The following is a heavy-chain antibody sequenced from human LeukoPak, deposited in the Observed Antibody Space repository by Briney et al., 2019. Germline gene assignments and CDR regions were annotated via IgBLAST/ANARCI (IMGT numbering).Heavy chain of an antibody. CDR2: INHSGST. D-gene: IGHD4-17*01. Sequence: PSETLSLACAVYGGSFSGYYWSWIRQPPGKGLEWIGEINHSGSTNYNPSLKSRVTISVDTSKNQFSLKLSSVTAADTAVYYCARGGYGDYFAIWGQGTLVTVSS. J-gene: IGHJ4*02. CDR1: GGSFSGYY. V-gene: IGHV4-34*01. CDR3: ARGGYGDYFAI.